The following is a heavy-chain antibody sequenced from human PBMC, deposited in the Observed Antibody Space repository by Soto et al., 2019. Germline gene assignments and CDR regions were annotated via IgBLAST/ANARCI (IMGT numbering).Heavy chain of an antibody. J-gene: IGHJ3*02. CDR3: ARPRGPAISACDI. Sequence: EVQLVASGGDLVQSGGSLRLSCAASGFTFRNHWMHWVRLSPGEGMVGVSRINTDGSRTDYADSVKGRFTISRDNAKHTLYLQMNSLRAEDTAVYDCARPRGPAISACDIWGQGTMVTVSS. CDR2: INTDGSRT. D-gene: IGHD3-16*01. V-gene: IGHV3-74*01. CDR1: GFTFRNHW.